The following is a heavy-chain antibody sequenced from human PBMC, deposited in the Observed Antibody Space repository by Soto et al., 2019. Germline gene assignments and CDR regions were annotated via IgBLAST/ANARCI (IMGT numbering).Heavy chain of an antibody. J-gene: IGHJ6*02. CDR2: IGTAGDP. CDR3: ARGNRRRGYYYYGMDV. D-gene: IGHD3-10*01. V-gene: IGHV3-13*05. CDR1: GFTFSSYD. Sequence: EVQLVESGGGLVQPGGSLRLSCAASGFTFSSYDMHWVRQATGQGLEWVSAIGTAGDPYYPGSVKGRFTISRENAKNSLYLQITSLRAGDTAVYYCARGNRRRGYYYYGMDVWGQGPTVTVAS.